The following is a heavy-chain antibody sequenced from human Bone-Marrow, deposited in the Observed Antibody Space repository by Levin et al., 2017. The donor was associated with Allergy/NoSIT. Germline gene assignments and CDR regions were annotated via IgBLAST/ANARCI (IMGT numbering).Heavy chain of an antibody. J-gene: IGHJ4*02. CDR1: GASITSGDHY. Sequence: SCSVSGASITSGDHYWSWIRQHPGKGLEWIGYIYSSGSTFYTPSLRSRVAISADTSKNQFSLKLSSVTAADTAVYFCARGRDDYNAGYFFDYWGQGTLVTVSS. CDR3: ARGRDDYNAGYFFDY. V-gene: IGHV4-30-4*01. CDR2: IYSSGST. D-gene: IGHD5-24*01.